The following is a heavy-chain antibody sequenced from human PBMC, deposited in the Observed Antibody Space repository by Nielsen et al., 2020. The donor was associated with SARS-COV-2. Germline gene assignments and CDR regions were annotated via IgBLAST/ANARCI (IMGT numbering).Heavy chain of an antibody. V-gene: IGHV3-11*06. CDR3: ASQPVGGDAFDI. J-gene: IGHJ3*02. CDR2: ISSSSYT. Sequence: GESLKISCAASGFTFSDYYMSWIRQAPGKGLEWVSYISSSSYTNYADSVKGRFTISRDNAKNSLYLQMNSLRAEDTAVYYCASQPVGGDAFDIWGQGTMVTVSS. CDR1: GFTFSDYY. D-gene: IGHD1-26*01.